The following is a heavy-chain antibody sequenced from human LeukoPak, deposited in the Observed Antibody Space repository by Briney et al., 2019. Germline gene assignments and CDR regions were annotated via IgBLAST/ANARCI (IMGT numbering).Heavy chain of an antibody. Sequence: SETLSLTCTVSGASVSSANYWSWIRQPPGKGVEWIAHIYNGVNTNYNPSLKSRVTISVDTSKNQFSLRLNSVTAADTAEYYCARSRAFNSGAFDPWGQGSLVTVSS. D-gene: IGHD1-26*01. J-gene: IGHJ5*02. CDR3: ARSRAFNSGAFDP. CDR1: GASVSSANY. CDR2: IYNGVNT. V-gene: IGHV4-61*01.